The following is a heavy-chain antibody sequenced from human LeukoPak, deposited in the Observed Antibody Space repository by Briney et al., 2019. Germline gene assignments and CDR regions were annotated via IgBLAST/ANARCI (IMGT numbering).Heavy chain of an antibody. Sequence: ASVKVSCKASGYTFTIYEINWVRQATGQGLEWMGWMNPNSGNTGYAQKFQGRVTITRNTSISTAYMELSSLRSEDTAVYYCARGYCTSTSCHFDYWGQGTLVTVSS. CDR3: ARGYCTSTSCHFDY. D-gene: IGHD2-2*01. CDR1: GYTFTIYE. J-gene: IGHJ4*02. V-gene: IGHV1-8*03. CDR2: MNPNSGNT.